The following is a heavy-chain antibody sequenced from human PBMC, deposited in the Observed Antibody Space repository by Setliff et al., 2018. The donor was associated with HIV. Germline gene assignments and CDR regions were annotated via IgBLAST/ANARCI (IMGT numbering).Heavy chain of an antibody. J-gene: IGHJ1*01. CDR2: SIPIFGTA. CDR3: ATDPGYSSTWYSESFKH. D-gene: IGHD6-13*01. V-gene: IGHV1-69*05. CDR1: GGTFSSYV. Sequence: SVKVSCKASGGTFSSYVISWVRQAPGQGLEWMGGSIPIFGTANYAQKFQGRVTITMTEDTSTDTAYMELSSLRSDDTAMYYCATDPGYSSTWYSESFKHWGQGTVVTVSS.